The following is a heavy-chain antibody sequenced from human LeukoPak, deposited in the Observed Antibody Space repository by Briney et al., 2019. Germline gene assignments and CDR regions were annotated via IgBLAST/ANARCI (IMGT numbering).Heavy chain of an antibody. CDR3: ASVPPYSSSSGLGY. J-gene: IGHJ4*02. V-gene: IGHV1-18*01. D-gene: IGHD6-6*01. CDR2: ISAYNGNT. Sequence: GASVKVSCKASGYTFTSYGISWVRQAPGQGLEWMGWISAYNGNTNYAQKLQGRVTMTTDTSTSTAYMELRSLRADDTAVYYCASVPPYSSSSGLGYWGQGTLLTVSS. CDR1: GYTFTSYG.